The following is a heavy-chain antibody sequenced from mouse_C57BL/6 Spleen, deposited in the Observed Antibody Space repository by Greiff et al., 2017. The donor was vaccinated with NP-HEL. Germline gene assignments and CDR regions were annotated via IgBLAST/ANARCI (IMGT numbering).Heavy chain of an antibody. D-gene: IGHD3-2*02. CDR3: ARSPDSSGYVSYFDD. Sequence: QVQLQQSGAELVQPGASVKISCKASGYAFSSYWMNWVQQSPGKGLEWIAQISPGDGDTNYNGKFKGKATLTADKSSSTAYMQLSRLTSEDSEVYFCARSPDSSGYVSYFDDWGQGTTLTVSS. CDR2: ISPGDGDT. CDR1: GYAFSSYW. V-gene: IGHV1-80*01. J-gene: IGHJ2*01.